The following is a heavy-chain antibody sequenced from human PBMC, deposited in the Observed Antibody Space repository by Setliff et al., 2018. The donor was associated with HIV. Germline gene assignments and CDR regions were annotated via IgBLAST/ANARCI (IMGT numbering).Heavy chain of an antibody. D-gene: IGHD6-6*01. J-gene: IGHJ4*02. Sequence: GGSLRLSCAASGFTFSSYAMSWVRQTPEKGLEWVSIITSGGSTYYADSAKGRFIISRDNSQNTLYLQMNSLRADDTAVYYCAKEPKLGGIAAPFDYWGQGTLVTVSS. CDR3: AKEPKLGGIAAPFDY. CDR2: ITSGGST. V-gene: IGHV3-23*01. CDR1: GFTFSSYA.